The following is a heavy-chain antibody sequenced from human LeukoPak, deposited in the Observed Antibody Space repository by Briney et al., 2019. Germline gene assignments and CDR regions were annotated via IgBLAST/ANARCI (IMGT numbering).Heavy chain of an antibody. CDR3: ARRKVPAANDY. CDR2: ISLSGSST. Sequence: GGSLRLSCAASGFTFSDYFMSWIRQAPGQGLEWVSYISLSGSSTYYADSVKGRFTISRDNAKNSLYLQMNSLRADDTAVYYCARRKVPAANDYWGQGTLVTVSS. CDR1: GFTFSDYF. V-gene: IGHV3-11*01. D-gene: IGHD2-2*01. J-gene: IGHJ4*02.